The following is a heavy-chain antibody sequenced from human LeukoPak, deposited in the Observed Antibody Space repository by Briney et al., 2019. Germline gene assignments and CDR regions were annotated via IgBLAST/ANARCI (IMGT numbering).Heavy chain of an antibody. J-gene: IGHJ4*02. CDR2: IKSKTDRGTT. V-gene: IGHV3-15*01. CDR3: TTDNRRQHRY. D-gene: IGHD2-21*01. Sequence: GGSLRLSWAASGFTFSNAWMSWVRQAPGKGLEWVGRIKSKTDRGTTDYPAPVKGRCTISRDDSKNTLNLQMNSLKTDDTAVYYCTTDNRRQHRYWGQGTLVTVSS. CDR1: GFTFSNAW.